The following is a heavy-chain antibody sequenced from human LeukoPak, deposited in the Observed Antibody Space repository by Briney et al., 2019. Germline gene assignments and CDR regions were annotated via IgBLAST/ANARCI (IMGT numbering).Heavy chain of an antibody. J-gene: IGHJ4*02. D-gene: IGHD3-9*01. CDR1: GFSLSTSGMC. CDR3: ARIPLTSYYFVY. Sequence: SGPTLVNPTQTLTLTCTFSGFSLSTSGMCVSWIRQSPGKGLEWLARIDWDDDKYYSTSLRTRLTISKDTSKNQVVLTMTNMDPVDTASYYCARIPLTSYYFVYWGQGTLVTVSS. V-gene: IGHV2-70*11. CDR2: IDWDDDK.